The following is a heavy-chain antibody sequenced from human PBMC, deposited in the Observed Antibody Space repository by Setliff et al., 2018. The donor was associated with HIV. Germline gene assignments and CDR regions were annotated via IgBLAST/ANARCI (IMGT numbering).Heavy chain of an antibody. CDR2: ISGSGGST. J-gene: IGHJ4*02. V-gene: IGHV3-23*01. CDR1: GFIFNNYA. Sequence: GGSLRLSCAASGFIFNNYAMSWVRQAPGKGLEWVSVISGSGGSTYVADSVKGRFTISRDNYENTLYLQMNSMRADDTAVYYCTKKGPKGQWLVDLYFESGGQGTLVTVSS. D-gene: IGHD6-19*01. CDR3: TKKGPKGQWLVDLYFES.